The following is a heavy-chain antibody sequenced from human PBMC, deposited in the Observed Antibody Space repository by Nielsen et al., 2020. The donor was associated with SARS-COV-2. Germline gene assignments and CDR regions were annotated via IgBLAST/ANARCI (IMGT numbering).Heavy chain of an antibody. J-gene: IGHJ4*02. D-gene: IGHD3-10*01. CDR3: AKGANPLWFGEFSGYFDY. V-gene: IGHV3-9*01. CDR2: ISWNSGSI. CDR1: GFTFDDYA. Sequence: SLKISCAASGFTFDDYAMHWVRQAPGKGLEWVSGISWNSGSIGYADSVKGRFTISRDNAKNSLYLQMNSLRAEDTALYYCAKGANPLWFGEFSGYFDYWGQGTLVTVSS.